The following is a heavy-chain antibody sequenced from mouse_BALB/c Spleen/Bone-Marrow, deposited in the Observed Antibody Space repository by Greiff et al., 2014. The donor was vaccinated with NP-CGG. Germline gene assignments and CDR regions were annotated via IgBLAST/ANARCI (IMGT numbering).Heavy chain of an antibody. CDR2: INPYNDGT. V-gene: IGHV1-14*01. Sequence: EVQLQQSGPELVKPGASVKMSCKASGYTFTSYILHWVKQKPGQGLEWIGYINPYNDGTKYNEKFKGKATLTSDKFSSATYMELSGLTSEDSAVYYCARGGGHYFDYWGQGTTLTVSS. J-gene: IGHJ2*01. CDR1: GYTFTSYI. CDR3: ARGGGHYFDY.